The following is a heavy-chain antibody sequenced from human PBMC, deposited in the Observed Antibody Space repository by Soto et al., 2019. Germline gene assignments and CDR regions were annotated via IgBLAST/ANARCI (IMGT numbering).Heavy chain of an antibody. J-gene: IGHJ4*02. CDR2: IYYDGRA. V-gene: IGHV4-4*02. CDR3: ASYLATPGTRGFDN. Sequence: QVQLQESGPGLVKPSGTLSLTCAVSSASITSTNWWSWVRQPPGKGLEWIGEIYYDGRANYKPSLKSRVTITVDKSEHQCSLKLTSVTAADTAVYYWASYLATPGTRGFDNWGQGALVPVSS. D-gene: IGHD6-13*01. CDR1: SASITSTNW.